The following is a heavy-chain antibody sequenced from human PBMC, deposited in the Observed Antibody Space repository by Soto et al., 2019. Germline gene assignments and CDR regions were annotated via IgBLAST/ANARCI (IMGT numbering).Heavy chain of an antibody. CDR3: AKSPYGSGSHHHY. CDR2: IYSGGST. Sequence: GGSLRHSCAASGFTVSSNYMSWIRQAPGKGLEWVSLIYSGGSTYYADSVKGRFTISRDKSKNTLYLQMNSLTAEDTAVYYCAKSPYGSGSHHHYWGQGTLVTVSS. J-gene: IGHJ4*02. CDR1: GFTVSSNY. V-gene: IGHV3-53*01. D-gene: IGHD3-10*01.